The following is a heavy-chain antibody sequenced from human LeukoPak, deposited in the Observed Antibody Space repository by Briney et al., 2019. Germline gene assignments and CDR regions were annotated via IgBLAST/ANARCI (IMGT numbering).Heavy chain of an antibody. CDR2: IYYSGST. CDR3: ARQYYDILTGYLRIFDY. V-gene: IGHV4-59*01. J-gene: IGHJ4*02. D-gene: IGHD3-9*01. Sequence: KSWETLSLTCTVSDGSISGYYWNWIRQSPGKGLEWIGYIYYSGSTNYNPSLKSRVTISVDTSKNQFSLKLSSVTAADTALYYCARQYYDILTGYLRIFDYWGQGTLVTVSS. CDR1: DGSISGYY.